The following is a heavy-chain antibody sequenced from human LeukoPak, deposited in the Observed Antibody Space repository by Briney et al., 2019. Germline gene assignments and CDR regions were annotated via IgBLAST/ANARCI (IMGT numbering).Heavy chain of an antibody. D-gene: IGHD6-19*01. Sequence: GGSLRLSCAASGFTFSSYAMSWVRQAPGKGLEWVSAISGSGGSTYYADSVKGRFTISRDNSKNTLYLQMNSLRVEDTAVYYCAKAPRVAGFVYWGQGTLVTVSS. J-gene: IGHJ4*02. CDR2: ISGSGGST. CDR1: GFTFSSYA. CDR3: AKAPRVAGFVY. V-gene: IGHV3-23*01.